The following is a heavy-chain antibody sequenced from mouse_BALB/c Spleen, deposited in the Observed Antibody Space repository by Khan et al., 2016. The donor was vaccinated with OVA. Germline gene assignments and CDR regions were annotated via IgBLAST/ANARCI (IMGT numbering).Heavy chain of an antibody. D-gene: IGHD2-10*01. Sequence: VELVESGPGLVAPSQSLSITCTISGFSLTNYGVHWVRQPPGKGLEWLVVIWSDGSTTYNSALKSRLTISKDNSKNQVFLKMNSLQTDDTAVYFCARQPYYHYNIMDYWGQGTSVTVSS. V-gene: IGHV2-6-1*01. J-gene: IGHJ4*01. CDR1: GFSLTNYG. CDR2: IWSDGST. CDR3: ARQPYYHYNIMDY.